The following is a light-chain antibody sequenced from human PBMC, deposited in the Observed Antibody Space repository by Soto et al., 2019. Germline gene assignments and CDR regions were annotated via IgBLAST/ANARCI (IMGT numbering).Light chain of an antibody. J-gene: IGKJ1*01. CDR2: GTS. CDR3: QQYSNRWT. V-gene: IGKV3-15*01. CDR1: QSVSSK. Sequence: EIVMTQSPATLSVSPGERATLSCRASQSVSSKLAWYQQKPGQAPRLLIYGTSSRATGIPARFSGSGSGTDFTLTISSLQSEDFAVYYCQQYSNRWTLGQGTKVEIK.